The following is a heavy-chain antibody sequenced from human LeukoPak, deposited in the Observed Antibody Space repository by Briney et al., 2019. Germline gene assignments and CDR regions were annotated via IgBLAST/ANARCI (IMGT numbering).Heavy chain of an antibody. J-gene: IGHJ6*02. D-gene: IGHD3-10*01. CDR1: GFTFSSYA. CDR3: ARDYYGSGRSSYYYGMDV. V-gene: IGHV3-30-3*01. CDR2: ISYDGSNK. Sequence: GGSLRLSCAASGFTFSSYAMHWVRQAPGKGLEWVAVISYDGSNKYYADSVKGRFTISRDNSKNTLYLQMNSLRAEDTAVYYCARDYYGSGRSSYYYGMDVWGQGTTVTVSS.